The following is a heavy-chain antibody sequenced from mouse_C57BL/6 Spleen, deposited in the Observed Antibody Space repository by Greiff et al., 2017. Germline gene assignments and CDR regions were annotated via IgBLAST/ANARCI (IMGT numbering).Heavy chain of an antibody. Sequence: EVQVVESGGGLVKPGGSLKLSCAASGFTFSDYGMHWVRQAPEKGLEWVAYLSSGSSTIYYADTVKGRFTISRDNAKNTLFLQMPSLRSEDTAMYYCARRAGTDAMDYWGQGTSVTVSS. J-gene: IGHJ4*01. CDR1: GFTFSDYG. CDR2: LSSGSSTI. CDR3: ARRAGTDAMDY. V-gene: IGHV5-17*01. D-gene: IGHD4-1*01.